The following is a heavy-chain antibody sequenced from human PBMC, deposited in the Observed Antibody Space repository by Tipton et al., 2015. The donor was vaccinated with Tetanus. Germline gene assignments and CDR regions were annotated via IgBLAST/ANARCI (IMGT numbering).Heavy chain of an antibody. J-gene: IGHJ2*01. D-gene: IGHD7-27*01. V-gene: IGHV5-51*01. CDR3: ARRLGPYTGDHIWYFDL. CDR1: GYKFVNYW. Sequence: QLVQSGAEVKKPGESLKISCKASGYKFVNYWIAWVRQKPGKGLEWMGIIYPGDSDTRYNPSFEGQVTISADKSISTVYLQWNNLRASDTSMYFCARRLGPYTGDHIWYFDLWGRGTMVTVSS. CDR2: IYPGDSDT.